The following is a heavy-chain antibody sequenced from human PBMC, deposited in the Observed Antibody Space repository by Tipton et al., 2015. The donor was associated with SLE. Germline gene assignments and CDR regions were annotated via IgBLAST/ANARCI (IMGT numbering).Heavy chain of an antibody. CDR1: GGSISSGDYY. Sequence: TLSLTCTVSGGSISSGDYYWTWIRQHPGKGLEWFGGIYHSGSTYYNPSLKSRVTISVDTSKNQFSLKLSSVTAADTAVYYCARDRGSSSWYLNRNYFDYWGQGTLVTVSS. CDR2: IYHSGST. CDR3: ARDRGSSSWYLNRNYFDY. V-gene: IGHV4-39*07. D-gene: IGHD6-13*01. J-gene: IGHJ4*02.